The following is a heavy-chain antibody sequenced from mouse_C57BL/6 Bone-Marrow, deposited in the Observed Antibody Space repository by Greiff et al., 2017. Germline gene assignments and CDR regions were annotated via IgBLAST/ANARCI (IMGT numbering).Heavy chain of an antibody. CDR1: GYAFTNYL. J-gene: IGHJ3*01. Sequence: VQLQQSGAELVRPGTSVKVSCKASGYAFTNYLIEWVKQRPGQGLAWIGVINPGSGGTNYNEKFKGKATLTADKSSSTAYMQLSSRTSEDSAVYFCARWNPWFAYWGQGTLVTVSA. CDR2: INPGSGGT. V-gene: IGHV1-54*01. CDR3: ARWNPWFAY.